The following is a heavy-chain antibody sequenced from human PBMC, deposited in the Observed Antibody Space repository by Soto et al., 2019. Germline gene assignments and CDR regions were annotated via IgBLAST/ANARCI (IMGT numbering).Heavy chain of an antibody. CDR2: INAGNGNT. J-gene: IGHJ6*02. V-gene: IGHV1-3*01. D-gene: IGHD2-21*01. CDR3: ARGVHMDGMDV. Sequence: ASVKVSCKASGYTFTSYAMHWVRQAPGQRLEWMGWINAGNGNTKYSQKFQGRVTITRDTSASTAYMELSSLRSEDTAAYYCARGVHMDGMDVWGQGTTVTVSS. CDR1: GYTFTSYA.